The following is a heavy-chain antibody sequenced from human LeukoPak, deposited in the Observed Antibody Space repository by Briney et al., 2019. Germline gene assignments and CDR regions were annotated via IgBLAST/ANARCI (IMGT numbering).Heavy chain of an antibody. CDR2: ITSSSIHT. CDR1: GFTFSTYN. V-gene: IGHV3-21*01. Sequence: GGSLRLSCAASGFTFSTYNMNWVRQAPGKGLEWVSSITSSSIHTFYADSVKGRFTISRDNAKNSLYLQMNSLRAEDTAVYYCARSSGWYHRGPDYYYYYMDVWGKGTTVTVS. J-gene: IGHJ6*03. D-gene: IGHD6-19*01. CDR3: ARSSGWYHRGPDYYYYYMDV.